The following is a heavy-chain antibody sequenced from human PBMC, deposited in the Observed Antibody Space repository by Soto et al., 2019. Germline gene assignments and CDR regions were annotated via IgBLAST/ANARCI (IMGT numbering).Heavy chain of an antibody. CDR3: ARLPTGWPNWVDR. D-gene: IGHD6-19*01. J-gene: IGHJ5*02. Sequence: SETLSLTCTVSGASLSVGPYTWGWIRQSPERRLEWIGTISHMGTTYYTTSLENRLTISLDTSKKQFTLKLHSVAAADPAVYYCARLPTGWPNWVDRWGQGILVTASS. CDR1: GASLSVGPYT. CDR2: ISHMGTT. V-gene: IGHV4-39*01.